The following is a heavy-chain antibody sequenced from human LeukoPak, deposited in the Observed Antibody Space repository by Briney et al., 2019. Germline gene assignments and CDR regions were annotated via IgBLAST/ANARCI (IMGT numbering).Heavy chain of an antibody. CDR1: GYTFTGYY. CDR2: INPNSGDT. Sequence: GASVKVSCKASGYTFTGYYMHWVRQAPGQGLEWMGWINPNSGDTIYAQKFQGRVTMTRDTSISIVYMELSRLRSDDTAVYYCARARYQLLSTWFDPGGQGTLVTVSS. CDR3: ARARYQLLSTWFDP. D-gene: IGHD2-2*01. V-gene: IGHV1-2*02. J-gene: IGHJ5*02.